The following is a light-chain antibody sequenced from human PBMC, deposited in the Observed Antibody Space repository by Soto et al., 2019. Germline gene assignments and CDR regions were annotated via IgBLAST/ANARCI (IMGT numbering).Light chain of an antibody. CDR2: EVN. J-gene: IGLJ1*01. CDR1: SSDVGGYNY. CDR3: SSYGGYNNVV. V-gene: IGLV2-8*01. Sequence: QSVLTQPHSSSGSPGQSVTISCTGTSSDVGGYNYVSWSQQHPGKAPKLIIHEVNQRPSGVPDRFSGSKSGNTASLTVSGLQAEDEGTYYCSSYGGYNNVVLRTGTKV.